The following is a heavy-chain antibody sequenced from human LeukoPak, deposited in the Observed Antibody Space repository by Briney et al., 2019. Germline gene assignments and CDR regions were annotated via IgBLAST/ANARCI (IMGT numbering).Heavy chain of an antibody. Sequence: GGSLRLSCAASGFTFSSYGMHWVRQAPGKGLEWVAVIWYDGSNKYYADSVKGRFTISRDNSKNTLYLQMNSLRAEDTAAYYCATDSYDSSGNYLYYFDYWGQGTLVTVSS. J-gene: IGHJ4*02. V-gene: IGHV3-33*01. CDR3: ATDSYDSSGNYLYYFDY. CDR2: IWYDGSNK. D-gene: IGHD3-22*01. CDR1: GFTFSSYG.